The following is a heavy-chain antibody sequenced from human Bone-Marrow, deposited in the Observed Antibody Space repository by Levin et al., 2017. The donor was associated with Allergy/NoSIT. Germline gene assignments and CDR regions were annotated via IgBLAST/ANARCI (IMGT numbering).Heavy chain of an antibody. CDR1: GFDFTTYG. V-gene: IGHV3-48*01. Sequence: GGSLRLSCSAYGFDFTTYGMTWVRQAPGKGLEWISYISTSGSAVNYADSVKGRFTISRDNAQNLVFLQMNDLKVDDTALYYCVRGGYYKFDFWGQGALVTVAS. D-gene: IGHD3-22*01. CDR3: VRGGYYKFDF. J-gene: IGHJ4*02. CDR2: ISTSGSAV.